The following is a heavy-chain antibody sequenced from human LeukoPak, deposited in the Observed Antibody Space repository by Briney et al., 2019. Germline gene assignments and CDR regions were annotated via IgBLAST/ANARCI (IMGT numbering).Heavy chain of an antibody. CDR3: AKSGPVHRYYYYGMDV. J-gene: IGHJ6*02. Sequence: GGSPRLSCAASGFTFSSYAMSWVRQAPGKGLEWVSAISGSGGSTYYADSVKGRFTISRDNSKNTLYLQMNSLRAEDTAVYYCAKSGPVHRYYYYGMDVWGQGTTVTVSS. V-gene: IGHV3-23*01. CDR2: ISGSGGST. CDR1: GFTFSSYA. D-gene: IGHD2-21*01.